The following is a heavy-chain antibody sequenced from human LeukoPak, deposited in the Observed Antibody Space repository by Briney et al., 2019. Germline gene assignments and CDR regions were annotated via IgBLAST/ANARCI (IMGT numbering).Heavy chain of an antibody. CDR1: EFTLSRYW. J-gene: IGHJ4*02. CDR3: AKAVAAAGTGYFDY. D-gene: IGHD6-13*01. CDR2: ISGSGGST. Sequence: PGGSLRLSCAASEFTLSRYWMSWVRQAPGKGLEWVSAISGSGGSTYYADSVKGRFTISRDNSKNTLYLQMNSLRAEDTAVYYCAKAVAAAGTGYFDYWGQGTLVTVSS. V-gene: IGHV3-23*01.